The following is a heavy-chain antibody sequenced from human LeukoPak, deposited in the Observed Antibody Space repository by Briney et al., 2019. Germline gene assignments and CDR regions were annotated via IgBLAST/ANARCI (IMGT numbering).Heavy chain of an antibody. V-gene: IGHV1-2*02. CDR3: ARSPRYRDFCSGYSDAFDI. CDR2: INPNSGGT. D-gene: IGHD3-3*01. Sequence: ASVKVSCKASGHTFTGYYMHWVRQAPGQGLEWMGWINPNSGGTNYAQKFQGRVTMTRDTSISTAYMELSRLRSDDTAVYYCARSPRYRDFCSGYSDAFDIWGQGTMVTVSS. CDR1: GHTFTGYY. J-gene: IGHJ3*02.